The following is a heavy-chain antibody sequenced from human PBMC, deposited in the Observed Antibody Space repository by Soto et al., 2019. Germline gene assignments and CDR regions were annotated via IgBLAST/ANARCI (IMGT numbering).Heavy chain of an antibody. CDR2: IIPILGIA. CDR3: AREEYSSASGVYWYFDR. CDR1: GGTFSSYT. D-gene: IGHD6-6*01. J-gene: IGHJ2*01. Sequence: QVQLVQSGAEVKKPGSSVKVSCKASGGTFSSYTISWVRQAPGQGLEWMGRIIPILGIANYAQKFQGRVTSTSDKSTRTGYMELRRLRSEATVVYYCAREEYSSASGVYWYFDRWGRGTLVTVCS. V-gene: IGHV1-69*08.